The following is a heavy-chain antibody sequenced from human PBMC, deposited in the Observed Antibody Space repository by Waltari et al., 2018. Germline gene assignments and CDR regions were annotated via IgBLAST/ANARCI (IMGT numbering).Heavy chain of an antibody. CDR1: GYTVIYYG. Sequence: QVQLVQSGTEVQKHGASVKVSCETSGYTVIYYGISWVRQAPGQGLEWMGWISGYNGNTNYAQKFQDRVTMTTDTSTATAYMELKSLRSDDTAVYYCARGGDFEWSAYYFDFWGQGTLVTVSS. D-gene: IGHD3-9*01. V-gene: IGHV1-18*01. J-gene: IGHJ4*02. CDR3: ARGGDFEWSAYYFDF. CDR2: ISGYNGNT.